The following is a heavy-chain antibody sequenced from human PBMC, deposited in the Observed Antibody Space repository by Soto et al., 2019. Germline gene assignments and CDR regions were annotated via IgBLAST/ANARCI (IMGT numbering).Heavy chain of an antibody. Sequence: PGGSLRLSCAASGFTFSTYAMNWVRQAPGKGLEWVSAISKTGVSTYYAESVRGRFTISRDNSINTLYLQMSGLRTEDTAVYYCAHPRGYGVFDAVDIWGQGTMVT. CDR3: AHPRGYGVFDAVDI. CDR2: ISKTGVST. V-gene: IGHV3-23*01. J-gene: IGHJ3*02. D-gene: IGHD4-17*01. CDR1: GFTFSTYA.